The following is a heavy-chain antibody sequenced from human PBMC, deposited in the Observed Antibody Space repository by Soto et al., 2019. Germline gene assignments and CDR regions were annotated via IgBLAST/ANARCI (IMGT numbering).Heavy chain of an antibody. V-gene: IGHV1-18*01. CDR2: ISAYNGNT. D-gene: IGHD6-13*01. Sequence: ASVKVSCKASGYTFTSYGISWVRQAPGQGLEWMGWISAYNGNTNYAQKLQGRVTMTTDTSTSTAYMELRSLRSDDTAVYYCARESIAAATAYYYMDVWGKGTTVTVSS. CDR1: GYTFTSYG. CDR3: ARESIAAATAYYYMDV. J-gene: IGHJ6*03.